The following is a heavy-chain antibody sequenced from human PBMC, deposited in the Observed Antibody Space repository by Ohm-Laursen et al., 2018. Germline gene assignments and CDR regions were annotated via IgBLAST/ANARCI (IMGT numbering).Heavy chain of an antibody. CDR3: AGSTRLDY. CDR2: ISYDGSNK. Sequence: SLRLSCAASGFTFSSYGMHWVRQAPGKGLEWVAVISYDGSNKYYADSVKGRFTISRDNSKNTLYLQMNSLRAEDTAVYYCAGSTRLDYWGRGTLVSVSS. J-gene: IGHJ4*02. D-gene: IGHD5/OR15-5a*01. CDR1: GFTFSSYG. V-gene: IGHV3-30*03.